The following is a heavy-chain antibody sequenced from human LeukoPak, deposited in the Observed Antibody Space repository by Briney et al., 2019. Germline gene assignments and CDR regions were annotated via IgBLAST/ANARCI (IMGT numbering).Heavy chain of an antibody. J-gene: IGHJ6*02. V-gene: IGHV4-34*01. D-gene: IGHD4-11*01. CDR1: GGSISDYY. Sequence: PSETLSLTCTVSGGSISDYYWTWIRQPPGKGLEWIGEINHSGSTNYNPSLKSRVTISVDTSKNQFSLKLSSVTAADTAVYYCARGRESKGPYSNYVAYYYYYGMDVWGQGTTVTVSS. CDR3: ARGRESKGPYSNYVAYYYYYGMDV. CDR2: INHSGST.